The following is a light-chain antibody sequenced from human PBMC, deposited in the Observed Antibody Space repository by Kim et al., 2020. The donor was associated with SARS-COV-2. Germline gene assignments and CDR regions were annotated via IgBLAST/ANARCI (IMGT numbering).Light chain of an antibody. CDR1: QVAFSY. V-gene: IGKV3-11*01. Sequence: SLFPGERATLSGMARQVAFSYLAWYQQTPGQAPRLLVYDTSTRASGIPARFSGSGSGTDFTLTISSLEPGDSAIYYCQQRSNWPRTFGQGTKLEI. J-gene: IGKJ2*01. CDR2: DTS. CDR3: QQRSNWPRT.